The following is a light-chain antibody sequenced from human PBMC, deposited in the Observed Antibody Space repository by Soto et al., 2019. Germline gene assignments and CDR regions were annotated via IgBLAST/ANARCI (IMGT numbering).Light chain of an antibody. V-gene: IGKV3-15*01. CDR2: ATS. CDR3: QQYNNWPAA. CDR1: QSVGSN. Sequence: EIVMTQSPGTLSVSLGERATLSCRASQSVGSNLAWHQQKPGQAPRLLIYATSTRATGVPARFSGSGSGTEFTLTISGLQSEDFAFYHCQQYNNWPAAFGQGTKVEIK. J-gene: IGKJ1*01.